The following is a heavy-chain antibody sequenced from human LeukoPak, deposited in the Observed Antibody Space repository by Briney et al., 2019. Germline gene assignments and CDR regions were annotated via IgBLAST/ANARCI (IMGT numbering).Heavy chain of an antibody. D-gene: IGHD3-9*01. CDR3: AGENNNDWYRKAAFDY. Sequence: ASVKVSCKASGYTFTGYYIRWVRQAPGQGLEWMGWINPNGGSTNYAQNFQGRVTMTIDTSISTAYMELRRLRSDDKAMYYCAGENNNDWYRKAAFDYWGQGTLVTVTS. CDR2: INPNGGST. V-gene: IGHV1-2*02. J-gene: IGHJ4*02. CDR1: GYTFTGYY.